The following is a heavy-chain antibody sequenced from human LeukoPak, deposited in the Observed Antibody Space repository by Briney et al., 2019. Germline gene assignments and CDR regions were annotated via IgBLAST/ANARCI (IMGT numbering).Heavy chain of an antibody. V-gene: IGHV2-5*02. D-gene: IGHD6-13*01. CDR1: GFSLSTTGVG. J-gene: IGHJ4*03. CDR3: AHRTQQLAFDX. Sequence: SGPTLVKPTQTLTLTCTFSGFSLSTTGVGVGWIRQPPGKALEWLALIYWDDDKRYSPSLKSRVTITKDTSKNQVVLTMTNMDXXXTATYFCAHRTQQLAFDXWGXGTLVT. CDR2: IYWDDDK.